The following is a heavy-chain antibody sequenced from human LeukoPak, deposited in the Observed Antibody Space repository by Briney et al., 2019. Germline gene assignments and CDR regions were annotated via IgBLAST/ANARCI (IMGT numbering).Heavy chain of an antibody. V-gene: IGHV4-4*07. CDR2: IYTSGGT. CDR3: ARVRGYDFGNWFDP. D-gene: IGHD5-12*01. Sequence: SETLSLTCSVSAGFLSNYYWTWIRQPAGKGLECIGRIYTSGGTTYNPSPKSRVTMSIDTYKNQFSLRLSSVTAADTAVYYCARVRGYDFGNWFDPWGQGTLVIVSS. J-gene: IGHJ5*02. CDR1: AGFLSNYY.